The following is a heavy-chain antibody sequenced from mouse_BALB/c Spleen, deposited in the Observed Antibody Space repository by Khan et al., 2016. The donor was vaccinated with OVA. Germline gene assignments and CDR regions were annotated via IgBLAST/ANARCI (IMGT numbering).Heavy chain of an antibody. D-gene: IGHD2-14*01. V-gene: IGHV1-4*01. CDR3: VRDGAYHRNDGWFAY. CDR2: INPSNGYT. Sequence: VQLQESGAELARPGASVKMSCKASGYTFISYTIHWIKKRPGQGLEWIGYINPSNGYTNYNQKFKDKATLTTDKSSTTAYLQLSSLTSDDSAVYNCVRDGAYHRNDGWFAYWGQGTLVTVSA. J-gene: IGHJ3*01. CDR1: GYTFISYT.